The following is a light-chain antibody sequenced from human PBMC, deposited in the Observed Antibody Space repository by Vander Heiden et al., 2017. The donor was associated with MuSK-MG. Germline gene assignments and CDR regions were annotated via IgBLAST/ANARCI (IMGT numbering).Light chain of an antibody. Sequence: DIQMTQSPSSLSASVGDRVTVPCRSRQAVCHYFAWFQQKPVKGPKVLIFPASTLQAGVLCRFSGSGCGADFTFTISSLQPEDVASYYCQKYYSGSLTFGQGIQVEI. CDR1: QAVCHY. CDR2: PAS. J-gene: IGKJ1*01. CDR3: QKYYSGSLT. V-gene: IGKV1-27*01.